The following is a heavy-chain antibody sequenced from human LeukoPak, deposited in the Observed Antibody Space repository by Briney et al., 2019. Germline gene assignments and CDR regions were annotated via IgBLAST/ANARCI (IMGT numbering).Heavy chain of an antibody. V-gene: IGHV4-34*01. CDR3: ARGFVVVAATWFSSYYYGMDV. J-gene: IGHJ6*02. CDR1: GGSFSGYY. Sequence: SETLSLTCAVYGGSFSGYYWSWIRQPPGKGPEWIGEINHSGSTNYNPSLKSRVTISVDTSKNQFSLKLSSVTAADTAVYYCARGFVVVAATWFSSYYYGMDVWGQGTTVTVSS. CDR2: INHSGST. D-gene: IGHD2-15*01.